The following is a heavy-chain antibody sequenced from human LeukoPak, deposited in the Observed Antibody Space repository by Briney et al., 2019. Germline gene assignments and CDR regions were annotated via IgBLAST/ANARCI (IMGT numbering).Heavy chain of an antibody. J-gene: IGHJ4*02. CDR2: ISSNGGST. Sequence: GGSLRLSCAASGFTFSSYAMHWVRQAPGKGLEYVSAISSNGGSTYYANSVKGRFTISRDNSKNTLYLQMGSLRAEDMAVYYCARGLGGSSSRTFDYRGQGTLVTVSS. CDR3: ARGLGGSSSRTFDY. CDR1: GFTFSSYA. D-gene: IGHD6-6*01. V-gene: IGHV3-64*01.